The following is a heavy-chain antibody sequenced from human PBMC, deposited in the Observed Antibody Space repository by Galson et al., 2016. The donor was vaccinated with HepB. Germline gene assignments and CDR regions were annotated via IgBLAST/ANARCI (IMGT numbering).Heavy chain of an antibody. J-gene: IGHJ4*02. V-gene: IGHV3-7*01. CDR1: GFTFSSHR. Sequence: SLRLSCAASGFTFSSHRMYWVRQAPGKGLEWVANINQDGSEKYYVDSVRGRFTVSRDNAKQSLFLQMDSLRAEDTAVYYCARGWELPYAWSYFDYWGQGALVTVSS. CDR2: INQDGSEK. CDR3: ARGWELPYAWSYFDY. D-gene: IGHD4-23*01.